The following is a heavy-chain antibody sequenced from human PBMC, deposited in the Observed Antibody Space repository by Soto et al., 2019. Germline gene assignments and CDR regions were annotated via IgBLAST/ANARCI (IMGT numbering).Heavy chain of an antibody. CDR1: GFTFSSYS. CDR3: ARELVAATVFRQPDAFDI. V-gene: IGHV3-21*01. Sequence: PVGSLRLSCAASGFTFSSYSMNWVRQAPGKGLEWVSSISSSSSYIHYADSVKGRFTISRDNAKNSLYLQMNSLRAEDTAVYYCARELVAATVFRQPDAFDIWGQGTMVTVSS. D-gene: IGHD2-15*01. CDR2: ISSSSSYI. J-gene: IGHJ3*02.